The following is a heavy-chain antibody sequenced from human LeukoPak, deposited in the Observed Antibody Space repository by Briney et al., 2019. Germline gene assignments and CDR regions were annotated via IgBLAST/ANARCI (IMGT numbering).Heavy chain of an antibody. CDR2: FDPEDGET. J-gene: IGHJ3*02. D-gene: IGHD1-1*01. CDR3: ATVEELERPRAFDI. V-gene: IGHV1-24*01. CDR1: GYTLTELS. Sequence: ASVKVSCKVSGYTLTELSMHWVRQAPGKGLEWMGGFDPEDGETIYAQKFQGRVTMTEDTSTDTAYMELSSLRSEDTAVYYCATVEELERPRAFDIWGQGTMVTVSS.